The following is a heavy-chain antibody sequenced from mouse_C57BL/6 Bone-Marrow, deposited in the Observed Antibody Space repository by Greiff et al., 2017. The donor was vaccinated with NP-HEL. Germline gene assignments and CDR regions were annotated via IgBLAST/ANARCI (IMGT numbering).Heavy chain of an antibody. CDR1: GYTFTDYN. D-gene: IGHD2-3*01. CDR3: ARDRIYDHWYFDV. V-gene: IGHV1-18*01. Sequence: VQLKQSGPELVKPGASVKIPCKASGYTFTDYNMDWVKQSHGKSLEWIGDINPNNGGTIYNQKFKGKATLTVDKSSSTAYMELRSLTSEDTAVYYCARDRIYDHWYFDVWGTGTTVTVSS. CDR2: INPNNGGT. J-gene: IGHJ1*03.